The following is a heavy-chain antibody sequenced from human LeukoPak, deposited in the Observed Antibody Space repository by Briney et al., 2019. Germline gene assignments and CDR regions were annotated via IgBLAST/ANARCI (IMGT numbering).Heavy chain of an antibody. D-gene: IGHD6-13*01. CDR2: ISSSSSYI. Sequence: GGSLRLSCAASGFTFSSYSMNWVRQAPGKGLEWVSSISSSSSYIYYADSVKGRFTISRDNAKNSLYLQMNSLRAEDTAVYYCARPPDIAAPHYFDYWGQGTLVTVSS. J-gene: IGHJ4*02. CDR1: GFTFSSYS. CDR3: ARPPDIAAPHYFDY. V-gene: IGHV3-21*01.